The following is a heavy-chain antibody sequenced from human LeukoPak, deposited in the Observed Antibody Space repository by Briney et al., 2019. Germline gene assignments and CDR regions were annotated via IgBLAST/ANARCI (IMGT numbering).Heavy chain of an antibody. Sequence: SVKVSCKASGGTFSSYAISWVRQAPGQGLEWMGGIIPIFGTANYAQKFQGRVTITADESTSTAYMELSSLRSEDTAVYCCARVTVTKDYYYYGMDVWGQGTTVTVSS. CDR2: IIPIFGTA. CDR1: GGTFSSYA. D-gene: IGHD4-17*01. V-gene: IGHV1-69*13. CDR3: ARVTVTKDYYYYGMDV. J-gene: IGHJ6*02.